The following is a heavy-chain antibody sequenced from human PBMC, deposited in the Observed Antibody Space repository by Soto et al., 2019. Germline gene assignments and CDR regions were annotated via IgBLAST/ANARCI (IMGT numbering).Heavy chain of an antibody. V-gene: IGHV3-23*01. D-gene: IGHD1-1*01. CDR2: ISGSGGST. Sequence: GGSLRHSCAASGFTFSSYAMSWVRQATGKGLEWVSAISGSGGSTYYADSVKGRSTISRDNSKSTLYLQMNSLRAEDTAVYYCAKVKVATYYYYYYYMDVWGKGTTVTVSS. J-gene: IGHJ6*03. CDR1: GFTFSSYA. CDR3: AKVKVATYYYYYYYMDV.